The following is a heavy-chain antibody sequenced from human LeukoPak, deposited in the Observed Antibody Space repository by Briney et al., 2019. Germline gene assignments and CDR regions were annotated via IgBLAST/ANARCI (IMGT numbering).Heavy chain of an antibody. CDR2: IYHSGST. D-gene: IGHD1-26*01. V-gene: IGHV4-38-2*02. Sequence: SETLSLTCAVSGYSISSGYYWGWIRQPPGKGLEWIGSIYHSGSTYYNPSLKSRVTISVDTSKNQFSLKLSSVTAADTAVYYCAREALVGASNFDFWGQGALVTVSS. CDR3: AREALVGASNFDF. J-gene: IGHJ4*02. CDR1: GYSISSGYY.